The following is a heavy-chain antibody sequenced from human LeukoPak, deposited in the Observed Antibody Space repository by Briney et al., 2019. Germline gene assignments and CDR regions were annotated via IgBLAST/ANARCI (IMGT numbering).Heavy chain of an antibody. Sequence: GGSLRLSCVASGFSLSGYWMYWVRQAPGKGLMYISRNNGDGSTTNYADVVKGRFTMSRDNAKNTLYLQMNSLRVEDTAVYYCARDPRNVGLAPWGQGTLVTVSS. J-gene: IGHJ5*02. CDR2: NNGDGSTT. V-gene: IGHV3-74*01. CDR3: ARDPRNVGLAP. D-gene: IGHD2-15*01. CDR1: GFSLSGYW.